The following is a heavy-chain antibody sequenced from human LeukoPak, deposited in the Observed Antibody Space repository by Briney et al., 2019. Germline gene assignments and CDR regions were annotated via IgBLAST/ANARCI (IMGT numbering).Heavy chain of an antibody. J-gene: IGHJ4*02. CDR1: GGFISSYY. Sequence: SETLSLTCTVSGGFISSYYWSWIRQPAGKGLEWIGRIYTSGSTNYNPSLKSRVTMSVDTSKNQFSLQLSSVTAADTAVYYCASSYSSGWYFDYWGQGTLVTVSS. V-gene: IGHV4-4*07. CDR3: ASSYSSGWYFDY. CDR2: IYTSGST. D-gene: IGHD6-19*01.